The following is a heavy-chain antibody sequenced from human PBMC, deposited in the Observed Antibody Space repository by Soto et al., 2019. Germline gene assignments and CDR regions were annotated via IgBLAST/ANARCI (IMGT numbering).Heavy chain of an antibody. Sequence: QVQLVQSGAEVKKPGSSVKVSCKASGGTFSSYAISWVRQAPGQGLEWMGGIIPIFDTANYAQKFQGRVTITADESTSTAYMELSSLRYEDTAVYYCARPNSGSYGDDAFDIWGQGTMVTVSS. CDR1: GGTFSSYA. D-gene: IGHD1-26*01. J-gene: IGHJ3*02. V-gene: IGHV1-69*12. CDR3: ARPNSGSYGDDAFDI. CDR2: IIPIFDTA.